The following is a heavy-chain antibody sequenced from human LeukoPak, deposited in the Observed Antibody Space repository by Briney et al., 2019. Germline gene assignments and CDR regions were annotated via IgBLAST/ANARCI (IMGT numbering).Heavy chain of an antibody. CDR1: GGTFSSYA. J-gene: IGHJ6*02. CDR2: IIPIFGTA. D-gene: IGHD5-18*01. V-gene: IGHV1-69*13. Sequence: SVTVSCKASGGTFSSYAISWVRQAPGQGLEWMGGIIPIFGTANYAQKFQGRVTITADESTSTAYMELSSLRSEDTAVYYCARADTAMATVHYYYYGMDVWGQGTTVTVSS. CDR3: ARADTAMATVHYYYYGMDV.